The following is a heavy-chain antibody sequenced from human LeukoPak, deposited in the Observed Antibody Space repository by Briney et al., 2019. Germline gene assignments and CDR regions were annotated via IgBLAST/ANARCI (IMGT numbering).Heavy chain of an antibody. J-gene: IGHJ4*02. CDR2: INPSGGST. D-gene: IGHD1-20*01. V-gene: IGHV1-46*01. Sequence: ASVKVSCKASGYTFTSYYMHWVRQAPGQGLEWMGIINPSGGSTSYAQKFQGRVTMTRDTSTSTVYMELSSLRSDDTAVYYCARVSFLYNWNDVSDNPPLDYWGQGTLVTVSS. CDR3: ARVSFLYNWNDVSDNPPLDY. CDR1: GYTFTSYY.